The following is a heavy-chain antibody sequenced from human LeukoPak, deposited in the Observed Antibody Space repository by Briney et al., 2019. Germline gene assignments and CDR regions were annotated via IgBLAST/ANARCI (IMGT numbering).Heavy chain of an antibody. D-gene: IGHD5-24*01. CDR3: ARGRRDGYNLGY. Sequence: GVSLTLSCAPSGLNVTTNYMRWVRHAPGEGLEWVTVIYSGWTTYYADSLKGRFTISRDISKNTLSLQMNSLRAEDTAVYYCARGRRDGYNLGYWGQGTLVAVSS. CDR2: IYSGWTT. V-gene: IGHV3-53*01. CDR1: GLNVTTNY. J-gene: IGHJ4*02.